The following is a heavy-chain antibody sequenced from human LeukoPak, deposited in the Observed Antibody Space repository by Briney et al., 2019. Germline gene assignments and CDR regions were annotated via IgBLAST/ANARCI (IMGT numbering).Heavy chain of an antibody. CDR3: SNLEITMVRGP. Sequence: GGSLRLSCAASGFTFTWYTIIWVRQAPGKGLGWVSGISGSGGTTYYADSVKGRFTISKDNSKNTVYLQMNSLRVEDTAVYYCSNLEITMVRGPWGQGTLVTVSS. J-gene: IGHJ5*02. V-gene: IGHV3-23*01. CDR2: ISGSGGTT. CDR1: GFTFTWYT. D-gene: IGHD3-10*01.